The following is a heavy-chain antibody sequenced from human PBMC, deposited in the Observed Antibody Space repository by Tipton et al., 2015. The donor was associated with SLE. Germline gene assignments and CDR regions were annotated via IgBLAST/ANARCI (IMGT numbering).Heavy chain of an antibody. CDR3: ARAFGTSWQWWFGP. J-gene: IGHJ5*02. CDR2: IYYSGST. CDR1: GGSISSSSYY. D-gene: IGHD2-2*01. V-gene: IGHV4-39*07. Sequence: TLSLTCTVSGGSISSSSYYWGWIRQPPGKGLEWIGSIYYSGSTYYNPSLKSRITISVDTSKNQFSLKLTSVTAADTAVYYCARAFGTSWQWWFGPWGQGTLVTVSS.